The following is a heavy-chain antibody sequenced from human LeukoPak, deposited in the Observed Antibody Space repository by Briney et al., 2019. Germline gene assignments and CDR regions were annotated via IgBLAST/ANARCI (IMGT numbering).Heavy chain of an antibody. CDR2: MYHGGTT. CDR3: ARAPGYYGSGIPYFDY. Sequence: PSQTLSLTCAVSGDSISRGDYSWSWTRQPPGKGLEWIGYMYHGGTTSYNPSLNTRVTISVDRSKNQFSLKLTSVTAADTAVYYCARAPGYYGSGIPYFDYWGQGTLVTVSS. V-gene: IGHV4-30-2*01. J-gene: IGHJ4*02. CDR1: GDSISRGDYS. D-gene: IGHD3-10*01.